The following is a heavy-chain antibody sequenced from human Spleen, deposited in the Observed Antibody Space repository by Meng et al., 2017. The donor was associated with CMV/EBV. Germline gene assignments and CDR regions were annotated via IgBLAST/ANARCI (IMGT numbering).Heavy chain of an antibody. V-gene: IGHV3-30-3*01. CDR3: AREKGYCTSTTCYTDRQVLDY. J-gene: IGHJ4*02. CDR2: ISYDGSNK. Sequence: GGSLRLSCAVSGFTFSSYAMHWVRQAPGKGLEWVAVISYDGSNKYYADSVKGRFTISRDNARNSLYLQMNSLRAEDTAVYYCAREKGYCTSTTCYTDRQVLDYWGQGTLVTVSS. D-gene: IGHD2-2*02. CDR1: GFTFSSYA.